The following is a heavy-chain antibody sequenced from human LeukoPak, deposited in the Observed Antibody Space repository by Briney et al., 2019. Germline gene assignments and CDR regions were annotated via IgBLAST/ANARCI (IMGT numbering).Heavy chain of an antibody. CDR1: GFTFSSYG. J-gene: IGHJ4*02. D-gene: IGHD6-19*01. Sequence: GGSLRLSCAASGFTFSSYGMHWVRQAPGKGLEWVAAISYDGSNKYYADSVKGRFTISRDNSKNTLYLQMNSLRAEDTAVYYCARDGYSSGWGPEAQNDYWGQGTLVTVSS. CDR2: ISYDGSNK. CDR3: ARDGYSSGWGPEAQNDY. V-gene: IGHV3-30*19.